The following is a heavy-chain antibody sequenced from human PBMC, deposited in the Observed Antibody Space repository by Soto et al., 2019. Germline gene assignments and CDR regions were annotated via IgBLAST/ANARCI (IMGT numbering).Heavy chain of an antibody. J-gene: IGHJ6*02. Sequence: PSETLSLTCTVSGGSISSYYWSWIRQPPGKGLEWIGYIYYSGGTNYNPSLKSRVTISVDTSKNQFSLKLSSVTAADTAVYYCARGQSDSSGWYGDYYYYGMDVWGQGTTVTVSS. V-gene: IGHV4-59*01. D-gene: IGHD6-19*01. CDR2: IYYSGGT. CDR1: GGSISSYY. CDR3: ARGQSDSSGWYGDYYYYGMDV.